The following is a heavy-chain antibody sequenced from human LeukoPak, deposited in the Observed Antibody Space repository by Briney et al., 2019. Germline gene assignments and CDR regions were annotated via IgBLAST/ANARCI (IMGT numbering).Heavy chain of an antibody. D-gene: IGHD5-12*01. J-gene: IGHJ4*02. CDR1: GYTFTSYG. CDR2: ISAYNGNT. CDR3: ARVIRSYSGYDYPDKDFDY. Sequence: ASVKVSCKASGYTFTSYGISWVRQAPGQGLEWMGWISAYNGNTNYAQKLQGRVTMTTDTSTSTAYMELRSLRADDTAVYYCARVIRSYSGYDYPDKDFDYWGQGTLVTVSS. V-gene: IGHV1-18*01.